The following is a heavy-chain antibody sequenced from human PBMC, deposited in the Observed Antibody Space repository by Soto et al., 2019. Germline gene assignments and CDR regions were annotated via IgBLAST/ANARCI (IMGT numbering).Heavy chain of an antibody. CDR3: AKIPHAAGGTWRYFDY. Sequence: PGGSLRLSCEVSGFTFSNYGMSWVRQAPGKGLEWVSSISGSGGSTYYSDSVKGRFTISRDNSKNTLYLQMNSLRAEDTAIYYCAKIPHAAGGTWRYFDYWGQGTLVTVSS. CDR1: GFTFSNYG. CDR2: ISGSGGST. J-gene: IGHJ4*02. V-gene: IGHV3-23*01. D-gene: IGHD6-13*01.